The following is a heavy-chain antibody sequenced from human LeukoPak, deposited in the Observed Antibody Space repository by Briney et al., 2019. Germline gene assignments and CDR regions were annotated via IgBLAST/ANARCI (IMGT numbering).Heavy chain of an antibody. CDR3: AKDFGSYYGSAFDI. CDR2: ISWNSGSI. D-gene: IGHD1-26*01. V-gene: IGHV3-9*01. J-gene: IGHJ3*02. Sequence: GGSLRLSCAASGFTFSGYSMHWVRQAPGKGLEWVSGISWNSGSIGYADSVKGRFTISRDNAKNSLYLQMNSLRAEDTALYYCAKDFGSYYGSAFDIWGQGTMVTVSS. CDR1: GFTFSGYS.